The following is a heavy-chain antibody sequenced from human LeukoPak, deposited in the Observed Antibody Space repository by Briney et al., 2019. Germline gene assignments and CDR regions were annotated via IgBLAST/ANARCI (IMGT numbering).Heavy chain of an antibody. CDR2: ISSSSSYI. CDR3: ASVDTAMAYD. V-gene: IGHV3-21*01. Sequence: GSLRLSCAASGFTFSSYSMNWVRQAPGKGLEWVSSISSSSSYIYYADSVKGRFTISRDNAKNSLYLQMNSLRAEDTAVYYCASVDTAMAYDWGQGTLVTVSS. J-gene: IGHJ4*02. D-gene: IGHD5-18*01. CDR1: GFTFSSYS.